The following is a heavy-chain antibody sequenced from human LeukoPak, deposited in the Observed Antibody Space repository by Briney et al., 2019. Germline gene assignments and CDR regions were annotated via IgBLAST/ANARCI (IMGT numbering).Heavy chain of an antibody. V-gene: IGHV1-46*01. CDR2: INASGGST. CDR1: GYTFTTYY. Sequence: ASVTVSCKASGYTFTTYYMHWVRQAPGRGRERMGIINASGGSTSYAQKFEGRVTMPRDTSTSTVYMELSSLRSEDTAVYSCARDPGSYGPSYYFDYWGQGTLVTVSS. J-gene: IGHJ4*02. CDR3: ARDPGSYGPSYYFDY. D-gene: IGHD5-18*01.